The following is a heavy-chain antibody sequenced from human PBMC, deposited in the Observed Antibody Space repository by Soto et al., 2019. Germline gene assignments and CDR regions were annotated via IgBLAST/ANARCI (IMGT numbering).Heavy chain of an antibody. Sequence: ASVKVSCKASGYTFTSYDINWVRQATGQGLEWMGWMNPNSGNTDYAQKFQGRVTMTRNTSISTAYMELSSLRSEDTAVYYCAAELRLGGLGYYGMDVWGQGTTVTVSS. CDR3: AAELRLGGLGYYGMDV. D-gene: IGHD3-16*01. CDR2: MNPNSGNT. J-gene: IGHJ6*01. CDR1: GYTFTSYD. V-gene: IGHV1-8*01.